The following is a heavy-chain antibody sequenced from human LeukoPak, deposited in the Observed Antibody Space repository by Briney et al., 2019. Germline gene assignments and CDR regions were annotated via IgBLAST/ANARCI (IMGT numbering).Heavy chain of an antibody. J-gene: IGHJ4*02. CDR3: ATGDDFWSGHPMYYFDY. CDR1: GFTFSSYA. CDR2: VSGSGSST. Sequence: GGSLRLSCAASGFTFSSYAMSWVRQAPGKGLEWVSAVSGSGSSTYYADSVKGRFTISRDNSKNTLYLQMNSLRAEDTAVYYCATGDDFWSGHPMYYFDYWGQGTLVTVSS. V-gene: IGHV3-23*01. D-gene: IGHD3-3*01.